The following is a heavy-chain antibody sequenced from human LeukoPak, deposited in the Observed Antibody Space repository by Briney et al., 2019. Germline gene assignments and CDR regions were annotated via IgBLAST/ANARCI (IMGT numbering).Heavy chain of an antibody. Sequence: GRSLRLSCAASGFIFSSHAMPWVRQAPGKGLEWVAAISDDGGNKYYADSVKGRFTISRDNSKNTLHLQMNSLRAEDTAVYYCARNMAYFDYWGQGTLVTVSS. CDR1: GFIFSSHA. CDR3: ARNMAYFDY. CDR2: ISDDGGNK. J-gene: IGHJ4*02. D-gene: IGHD2/OR15-2a*01. V-gene: IGHV3-30-3*01.